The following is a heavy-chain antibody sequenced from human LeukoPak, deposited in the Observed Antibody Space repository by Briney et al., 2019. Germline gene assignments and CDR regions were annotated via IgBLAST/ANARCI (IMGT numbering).Heavy chain of an antibody. CDR3: ARAYSSGYLSSSWNAPFDP. Sequence: SVKVSCKASGGTFSSHAISWVRQAPGQGLEWMGGIIPIFGTANYAQKFQGRVTITTDESTSTAYMELSSLRSEDTAVYYCARAYSSGYLSSSWNAPFDPWGQGTLVTVSS. CDR2: IIPIFGTA. J-gene: IGHJ5*02. CDR1: GGTFSSHA. D-gene: IGHD6-13*01. V-gene: IGHV1-69*05.